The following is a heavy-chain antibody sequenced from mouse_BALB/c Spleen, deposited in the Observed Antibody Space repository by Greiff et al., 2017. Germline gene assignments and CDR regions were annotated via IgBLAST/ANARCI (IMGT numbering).Heavy chain of an antibody. CDR1: GYSFTSYY. V-gene: IGHV1-66*01. J-gene: IGHJ2*01. Sequence: QVQLQQSGPELVKPGASVKISCKASGYSFTSYYIHWVKQRPGQGLEWIGWIFPGSGNTKYNEKFKGKATLTTDKSSSTAYMQLSRLTSEDSAVYFCARSEITPSDYWGQGTTLTVSS. D-gene: IGHD1-1*01. CDR2: IFPGSGNT. CDR3: ARSEITPSDY.